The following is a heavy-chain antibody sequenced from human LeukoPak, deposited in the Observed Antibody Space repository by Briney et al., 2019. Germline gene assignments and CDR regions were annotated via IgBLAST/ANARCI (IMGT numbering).Heavy chain of an antibody. CDR1: GFTLSGYW. CDR3: ARVLLEREAR. V-gene: IGHV3-74*01. CDR2: INSDESST. D-gene: IGHD1-1*01. J-gene: IGHJ4*02. Sequence: GGSLRLSCAASGFTLSGYWMHWVRQVPGKGLVWVSRINSDESSTSYADSVKGRFTISRDNAKNTLYLQMNSLRAEDTAVYYCARVLLEREARWGQGTLVTVSS.